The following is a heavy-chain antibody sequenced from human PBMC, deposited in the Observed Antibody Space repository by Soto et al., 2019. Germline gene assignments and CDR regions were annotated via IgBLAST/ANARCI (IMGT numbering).Heavy chain of an antibody. CDR2: IYYSGST. CDR3: ARGRKYYDDSSGYKNTDAFEX. CDR1: GGSISSVGYY. D-gene: IGHD3-22*01. V-gene: IGHV4-31*03. Sequence: SDTLSLTFTVSGGSISSVGYYWSWIRQHPGKGLEVIGYIYYSGSTYYNPSLRSRVTISVDTSKNKFSLKLSSVTAADTALYYCARGRKYYDDSSGYKNTDAFEXWGQGKMVT. J-gene: IGHJ3*02.